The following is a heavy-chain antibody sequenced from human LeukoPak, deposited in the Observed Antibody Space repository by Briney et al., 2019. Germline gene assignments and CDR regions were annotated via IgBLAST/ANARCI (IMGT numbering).Heavy chain of an antibody. CDR2: IKHDGSEK. V-gene: IGHV3-7*01. J-gene: IGHJ4*02. CDR3: ATDRGWRTSGYYLYYFEY. CDR1: GFTFSSYA. D-gene: IGHD3-3*01. Sequence: GGSLRLSCAASGFTFSSYAMHWVRQAPGKGLEWVASIKHDGSEKYYVDSVRGRFTISRDNTMNSLYLQMSSLRAEDTAVYYCATDRGWRTSGYYLYYFEYWGQGTLVTFSS.